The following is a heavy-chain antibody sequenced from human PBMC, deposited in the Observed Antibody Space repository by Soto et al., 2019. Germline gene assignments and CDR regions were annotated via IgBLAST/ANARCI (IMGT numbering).Heavy chain of an antibody. D-gene: IGHD3-10*01. Sequence: GSGPTLVNPTQTLTLTCTFSGFSLKSSGVGVAWIRQPPGKALEWLALVYWSDEKRYSPSLKNRLTITKDTSKNEVVLTMTNMDPLDIATYYCAHTEYCFATGTYYNVRWFDPWGQGILVTVSS. CDR3: AHTEYCFATGTYYNVRWFDP. J-gene: IGHJ5*02. CDR2: VYWSDEK. CDR1: GFSLKSSGVG. V-gene: IGHV2-5*01.